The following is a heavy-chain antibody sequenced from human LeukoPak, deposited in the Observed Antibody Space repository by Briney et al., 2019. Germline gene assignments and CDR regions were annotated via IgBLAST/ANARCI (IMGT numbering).Heavy chain of an antibody. Sequence: AAVKVSRMASLYTFTVYYMHWVRQAPGQGRECMGCINPNSGGTNYAQKLQGRVTMTRETSLSTPYMYLSRLRSEDTAVYYCARGGGRVSTGKYCSSTSCYAECGMDVWGQGNTVTVSS. J-gene: IGHJ6*02. V-gene: IGHV1-2*02. D-gene: IGHD2-2*01. CDR2: INPNSGGT. CDR3: ARGGGRVSTGKYCSSTSCYAECGMDV. CDR1: LYTFTVYY.